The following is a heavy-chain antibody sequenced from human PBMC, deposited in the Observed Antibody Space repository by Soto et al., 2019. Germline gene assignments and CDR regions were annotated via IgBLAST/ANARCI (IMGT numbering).Heavy chain of an antibody. CDR2: INPNSGGT. CDR1: GYTFTGYY. D-gene: IGHD3-10*01. J-gene: IGHJ3*02. V-gene: IGHV1-2*04. CDR3: ARDHGSGSYLLDAFDI. Sequence: ASVKVSCKASGYTFTGYYMHWVRQAPGQGLEWMGWINPNSGGTNYAQKFQGWVTMTRDTSISTAYMELSRLRSDDTAVYYCARDHGSGSYLLDAFDIWGQGTMVTVSS.